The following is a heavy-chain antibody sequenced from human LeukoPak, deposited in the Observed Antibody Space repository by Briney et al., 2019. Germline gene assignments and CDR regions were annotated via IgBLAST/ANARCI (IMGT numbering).Heavy chain of an antibody. V-gene: IGHV4-61*02. CDR1: GGSISSGSYY. J-gene: IGHJ4*02. Sequence: PAQTLPLTCTVSGGSISSGSYYWSWIRQPAGKGLEWIGRIYTSGSTNYNPSLKSRVTISVDTSKNQFLLKLSSVTAAEPAVYYCARDPFGLWFGELPEPFDYWGQGTLVTVSS. D-gene: IGHD3-10*01. CDR2: IYTSGST. CDR3: ARDPFGLWFGELPEPFDY.